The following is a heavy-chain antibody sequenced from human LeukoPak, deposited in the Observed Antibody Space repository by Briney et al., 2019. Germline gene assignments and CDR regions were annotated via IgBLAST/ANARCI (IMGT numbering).Heavy chain of an antibody. D-gene: IGHD1-26*01. Sequence: SETLSLTCTVSGGSISSYYWSWTRQPPGKGLEWIGYIYYSGSTNYNPSLKSRVTISVDTSKNQFSLKLSSVTAADTAVYYCARDSLSGSYSTSFDYWGQGTLVTVSS. CDR3: ARDSLSGSYSTSFDY. V-gene: IGHV4-59*01. CDR2: IYYSGST. CDR1: GGSISSYY. J-gene: IGHJ4*02.